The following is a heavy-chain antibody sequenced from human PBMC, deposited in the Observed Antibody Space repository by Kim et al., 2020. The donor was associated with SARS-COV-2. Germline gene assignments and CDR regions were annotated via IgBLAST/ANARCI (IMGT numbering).Heavy chain of an antibody. V-gene: IGHV3-30*03. Sequence: GGSLRLSCAASGFTFSTYGMHWVRQAPGKGLEWVAYISYDGSLKYSADSVEGRFTISRDNYKNMLYLQMSSLIPDDTAMYYCASKAPTGEYNCVDPWGQG. CDR3: ASKAPTGEYNCVDP. CDR2: ISYDGSLK. D-gene: IGHD1-1*01. CDR1: GFTFSTYG. J-gene: IGHJ5*02.